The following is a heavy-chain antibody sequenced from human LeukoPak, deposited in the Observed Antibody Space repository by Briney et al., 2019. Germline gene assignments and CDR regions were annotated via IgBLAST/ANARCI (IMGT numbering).Heavy chain of an antibody. J-gene: IGHJ4*02. CDR1: GFTFSSYS. CDR3: ARDSDRQWPHNDY. D-gene: IGHD6-19*01. CDR2: ISSSSSYI. V-gene: IGHV3-21*01. Sequence: GGSLRLSCAASGFTFSSYSMNWVRQAPGKGLEWVSSISSSSSYIYYADSVKGRFTISRDNSKNTLYLQMNSLRAEDTAVYYCARDSDRQWPHNDYWGQGTLVTVSS.